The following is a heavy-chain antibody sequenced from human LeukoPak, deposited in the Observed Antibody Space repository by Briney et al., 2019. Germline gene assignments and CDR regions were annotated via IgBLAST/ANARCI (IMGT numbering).Heavy chain of an antibody. CDR2: INPNSGGT. Sequence: ASVKVSCKASGYTFTGYYMHWVRQAPGQGLEWMGWINPNSGGTNYAQKFQGRVTMTRDTSISTAYMELSRLRSDDTAVYYCARDPSPYSSGWYRTSNGEYFQHWSQGTLVTVSS. CDR3: ARDPSPYSSGWYRTSNGEYFQH. CDR1: GYTFTGYY. J-gene: IGHJ1*01. D-gene: IGHD6-19*01. V-gene: IGHV1-2*02.